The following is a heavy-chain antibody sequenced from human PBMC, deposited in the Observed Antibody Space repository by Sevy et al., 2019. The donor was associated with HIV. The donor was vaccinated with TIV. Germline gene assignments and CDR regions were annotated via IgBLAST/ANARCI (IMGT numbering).Heavy chain of an antibody. J-gene: IGHJ4*02. CDR1: GFTFSNFW. Sequence: GGSLRLSCVASGFTFSNFWMSWVRQAPGKGLEWVANIKRDGSEKYYVASVKGRFTISRDNAKTSLYLQMNSLRAEDSAVYYCASHYYDSTGYYYPLDYWGLGTLVTVSS. CDR2: IKRDGSEK. CDR3: ASHYYDSTGYYYPLDY. V-gene: IGHV3-7*01. D-gene: IGHD3-22*01.